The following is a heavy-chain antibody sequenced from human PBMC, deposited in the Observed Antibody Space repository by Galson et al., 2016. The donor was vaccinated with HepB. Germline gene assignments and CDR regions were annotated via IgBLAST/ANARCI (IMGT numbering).Heavy chain of an antibody. V-gene: IGHV4-39*01. Sequence: TCTVSGVSISSGSYYWGWIRQPPGRGLEWIGSIYYSGNTYYNSSLESRVTIFVDTSKNQISLKLSSVTAADTAVYYCARVGSGWYILVDYWGQGTLVTVSS. CDR2: IYYSGNT. J-gene: IGHJ4*02. CDR3: ARVGSGWYILVDY. CDR1: GVSISSGSYY. D-gene: IGHD6-19*01.